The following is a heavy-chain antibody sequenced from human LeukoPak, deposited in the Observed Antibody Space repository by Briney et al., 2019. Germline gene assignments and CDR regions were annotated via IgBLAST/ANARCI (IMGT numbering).Heavy chain of an antibody. J-gene: IGHJ4*02. CDR3: ARDRGYSSSGYVFGY. CDR1: GFTFSSYG. V-gene: IGHV3-30*03. Sequence: GGSLRLSCAASGFTFSSYGMHWVRQAPGKGLEWVAVISDDGSNKYYGDSVKGRFTISRDNFKNTLYLQMNSLRAEDTAVYYCARDRGYSSSGYVFGYWGQGTLVTVSS. D-gene: IGHD6-13*01. CDR2: ISDDGSNK.